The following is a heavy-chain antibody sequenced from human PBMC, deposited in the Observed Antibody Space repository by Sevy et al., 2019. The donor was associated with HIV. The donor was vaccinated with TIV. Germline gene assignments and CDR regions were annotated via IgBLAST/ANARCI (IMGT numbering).Heavy chain of an antibody. CDR1: GFTFSSYA. D-gene: IGHD6-19*01. CDR2: ISYDGSNK. Sequence: GGSLRLSCAASGFTFSSYAMHWVRQAPGKGLEWVAVISYDGSNKYYVDSVKGRFTISRDNSKNTLYLQMNSLRAEDTAVYYCARDDRPYSSGWPGVDYWGQGTLVTVSS. CDR3: ARDDRPYSSGWPGVDY. J-gene: IGHJ4*02. V-gene: IGHV3-30-3*01.